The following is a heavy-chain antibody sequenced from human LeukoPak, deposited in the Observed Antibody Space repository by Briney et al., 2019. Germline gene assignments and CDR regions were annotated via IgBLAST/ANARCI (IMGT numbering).Heavy chain of an antibody. V-gene: IGHV1-69*05. D-gene: IGHD1-26*01. CDR1: GGTFSSYA. J-gene: IGHJ3*02. CDR3: AREGEWEILRSHAFDI. CDR2: IVPIFGTA. Sequence: SVKVSCKASGGTFSSYAISWVRQAPGQGLEWIGGIVPIFGTANYAKKFPGRVTITTDESTSTAYMELSSLRSEDTAVYYCAREGEWEILRSHAFDIWGQGTMVTVSS.